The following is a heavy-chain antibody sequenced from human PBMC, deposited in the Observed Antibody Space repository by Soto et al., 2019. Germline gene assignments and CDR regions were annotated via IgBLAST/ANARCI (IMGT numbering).Heavy chain of an antibody. Sequence: QVQLQESGPGLVKPSETLSLTCTVSGGSISSYYWSWIRQPPGKGLEWIGYIYYSGSTNYNPSLKSRVTIPVDTSKNQFSLKLSSVTAADTAVYYCARGVDRENYYYMDVWGKGTTVTVSS. D-gene: IGHD2-15*01. CDR1: GGSISSYY. CDR3: ARGVDRENYYYMDV. V-gene: IGHV4-59*08. J-gene: IGHJ6*03. CDR2: IYYSGST.